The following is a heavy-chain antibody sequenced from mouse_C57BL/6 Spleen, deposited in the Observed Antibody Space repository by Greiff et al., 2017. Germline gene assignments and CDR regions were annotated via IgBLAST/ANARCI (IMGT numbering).Heavy chain of an antibody. CDR3: ASSGAMDY. J-gene: IGHJ4*01. V-gene: IGHV1-9*01. CDR2: ILPGSGST. CDR1: GYSFTGYW. Sequence: VQLQQSGAELMQPAASVSISCKATGYSFTGYWLEWVKQRPGHGLEWIGEILPGSGSTNYNGKFMGKATFTADTSSNTAYMQLSRLATEDSAIYYCASSGAMDYWGQGTSVTVSS.